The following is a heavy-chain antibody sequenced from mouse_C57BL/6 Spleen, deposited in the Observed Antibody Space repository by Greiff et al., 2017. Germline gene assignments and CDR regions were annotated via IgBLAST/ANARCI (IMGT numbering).Heavy chain of an antibody. CDR1: GFTFSDYG. CDR2: ISSGSSTI. Sequence: EVKLVESGGGLVKPGGSLKLSCAASGFTFSDYGMHWVRQAPEKGLEWVAYISSGSSTINYAETVKGRFTISRDNAKNTMFLQMTSLRSEDTAMYYCARRTVVDGGYAMDYWGQGTSVTVSS. D-gene: IGHD1-1*01. J-gene: IGHJ4*01. V-gene: IGHV5-17*01. CDR3: ARRTVVDGGYAMDY.